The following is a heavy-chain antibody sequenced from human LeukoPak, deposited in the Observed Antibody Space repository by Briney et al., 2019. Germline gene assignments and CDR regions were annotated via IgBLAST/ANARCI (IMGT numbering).Heavy chain of an antibody. J-gene: IGHJ5*02. CDR1: GGSISSYY. CDR3: ARAMVSPTRWFDP. V-gene: IGHV4-59*01. Sequence: SETLSLTCTVSGGSISSYYWSWIRQPPGKGLEWIGYIYYSGSTNYNPSLKSRVTISVDTSKNQFSLKLSSVTAADTAVYYCARAMVSPTRWFDPWGQGTLVTVSS. D-gene: IGHD3-10*01. CDR2: IYYSGST.